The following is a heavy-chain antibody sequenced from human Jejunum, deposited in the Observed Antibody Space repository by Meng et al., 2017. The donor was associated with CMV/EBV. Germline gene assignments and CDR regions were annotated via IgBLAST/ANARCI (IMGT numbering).Heavy chain of an antibody. Sequence: GSISGYYWSWIRQPPGKGLEWLGYMYYSGKTTYNPSLASRVTISLDTSKNQFSLNLRSVTAADTAVYYCSRVGKDRSGGDCSFDHWGQGTLVTVSS. J-gene: IGHJ4*02. V-gene: IGHV4-59*01. CDR1: GSISGYY. CDR2: MYYSGKT. CDR3: SRVGKDRSGGDCSFDH. D-gene: IGHD2-21*01.